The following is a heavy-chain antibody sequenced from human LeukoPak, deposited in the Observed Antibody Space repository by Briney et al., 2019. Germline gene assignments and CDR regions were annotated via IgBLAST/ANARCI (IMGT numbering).Heavy chain of an antibody. CDR2: IYYSGST. V-gene: IGHV4-59*06. D-gene: IGHD6-6*01. J-gene: IGHJ4*02. CDR3: AREKKAARIFDY. Sequence: PSETLSLTCTVSGGSISSYYWSWIRQPPGKGLEWIGYIYYSGSTYYNPSLKSRVTISVDTSKNQFSLKLSSVTAADTAVYYCAREKKAARIFDYWGQGTLVTVSS. CDR1: GGSISSYY.